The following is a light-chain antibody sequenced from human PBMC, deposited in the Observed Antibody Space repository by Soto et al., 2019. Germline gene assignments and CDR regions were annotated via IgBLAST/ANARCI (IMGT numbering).Light chain of an antibody. V-gene: IGKV3D-15*02. CDR3: QQYAKAPLT. J-gene: IGKJ1*01. Sequence: IVMTQSPATLSVSPGERATLSCRASLSVSSNLAWYQQKPGQAPRLVIYGASTRATGIPARFSGSGSGTDFTLTISRLEPEDFAVYYCQQYAKAPLTFGQGTKVDIK. CDR1: LSVSSN. CDR2: GAS.